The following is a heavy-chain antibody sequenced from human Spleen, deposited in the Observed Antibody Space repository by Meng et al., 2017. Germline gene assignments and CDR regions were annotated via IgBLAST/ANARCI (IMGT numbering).Heavy chain of an antibody. CDR1: GYNFPDYY. Sequence: ASVKVSCRPSGYNFPDYYIHWVRLAPGQGLEWMGHIDPKSGDTRYAQKFQGRVTMTGDTSIGTAYMELTGLRSDDTALYYCARDEDISAAGKLFGDYWGQGTQVTGYS. V-gene: IGHV1-2*06. D-gene: IGHD6-13*01. CDR3: ARDEDISAAGKLFGDY. J-gene: IGHJ4*02. CDR2: IDPKSGDT.